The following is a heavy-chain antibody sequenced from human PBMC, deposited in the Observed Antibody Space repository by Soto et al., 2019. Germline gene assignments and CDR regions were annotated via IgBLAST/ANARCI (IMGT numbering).Heavy chain of an antibody. CDR2: ISASGGST. J-gene: IGHJ4*02. D-gene: IGHD5-12*01. CDR3: ARDSGVATTRFGVLDY. Sequence: GLSLRLSWAASGCTFSNYAMRWVRQAQGKGLEWVSAISASGGSTYYADSVKGRFTISRDNSKNTLYLQMNSLRAEDTAVYYCARDSGVATTRFGVLDYWGQGTLVTVSS. CDR1: GCTFSNYA. V-gene: IGHV3-23*01.